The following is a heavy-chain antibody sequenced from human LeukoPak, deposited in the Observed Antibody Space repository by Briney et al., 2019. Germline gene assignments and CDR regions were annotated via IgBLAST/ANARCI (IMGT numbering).Heavy chain of an antibody. J-gene: IGHJ3*02. D-gene: IGHD6-19*01. CDR1: GGSISSGSYY. Sequence: PSETLSLTCTVSGGSISSGSYYWSWIRQPAGKGLEWIGRIYTSGSTNYNPSLKSRVTISVDTSKNQFSLKLSSVTAADTAVYYCARWWLVGSFDIWGQGTMVTVSS. CDR3: ARWWLVGSFDI. CDR2: IYTSGST. V-gene: IGHV4-61*02.